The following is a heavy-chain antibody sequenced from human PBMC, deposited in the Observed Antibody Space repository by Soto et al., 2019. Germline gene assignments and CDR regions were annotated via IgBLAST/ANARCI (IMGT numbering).Heavy chain of an antibody. J-gene: IGHJ5*02. CDR3: ARSGVRYSRGDWFDP. V-gene: IGHV3-33*01. CDR2: IWYDGSNK. Sequence: GGSLRLSCAASGFTFSSYGMHWVRQAPGKGLEWVAVIWYDGSNKYYADSVKGRFTISRDNSKNTLYLQMNSLRAEDTAVYYCARSGVRYSRGDWFDPWGQGTLVTVSS. CDR1: GFTFSSYG. D-gene: IGHD3-9*01.